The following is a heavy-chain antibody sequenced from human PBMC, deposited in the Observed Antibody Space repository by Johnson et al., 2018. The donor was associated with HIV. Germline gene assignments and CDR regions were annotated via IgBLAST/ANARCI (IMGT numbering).Heavy chain of an antibody. CDR1: GFSFSDYY. CDR2: ISSSGSTI. D-gene: IGHD2-8*02. Sequence: QVQLVESGGGLVKPGGSLRLSCAASGFSFSDYYMTWIRQAPGKGLEFVSYISSSGSTIYYADSVKGRFTISRDNSKNTLYLQMNSLRAEDTAVYYCARDDLRDTGAFDIWGQGTMVTVSS. CDR3: ARDDLRDTGAFDI. J-gene: IGHJ3*02. V-gene: IGHV3-11*04.